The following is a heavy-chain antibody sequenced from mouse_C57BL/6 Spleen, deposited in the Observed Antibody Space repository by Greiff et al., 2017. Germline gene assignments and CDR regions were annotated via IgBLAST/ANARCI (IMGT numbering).Heavy chain of an antibody. CDR3: ARHYGNYEGFDY. CDR2: IYPGSGNT. CDR1: GYTFTDYY. Sequence: QVQLKESGAELVRPGASVKLSCKASGYTFTDYYINWVKQRPGQGLEWIARIYPGSGNTYYNEKFKGKATLTAEKSSSTAYMQLSSLTSEDSAVYFCARHYGNYEGFDYWGKGTTLTVSS. D-gene: IGHD2-1*01. J-gene: IGHJ2*01. V-gene: IGHV1-76*01.